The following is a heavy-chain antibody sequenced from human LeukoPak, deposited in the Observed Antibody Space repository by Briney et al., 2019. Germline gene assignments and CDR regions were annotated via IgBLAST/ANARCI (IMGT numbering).Heavy chain of an antibody. J-gene: IGHJ6*03. CDR3: TRRTYSTYMDV. D-gene: IGHD1-7*01. CDR2: MYYNGGGT. V-gene: IGHV4-39*01. Sequence: PSETLSLTCTVSGGSMITDTFYWVWIRQPPGKGLEWIANMYYNGGGTKYNRSLTNRVTISVDTSKNQFFLNLRSVTAADTAVYYCTRRTYSTYMDVWGQGTTVTVSS. CDR1: GGSMITDTFY.